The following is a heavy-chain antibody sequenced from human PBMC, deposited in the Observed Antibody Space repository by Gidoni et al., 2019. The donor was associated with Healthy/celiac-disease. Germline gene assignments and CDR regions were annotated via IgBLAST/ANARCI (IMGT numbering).Heavy chain of an antibody. J-gene: IGHJ4*02. D-gene: IGHD6-19*01. Sequence: QVQLQQWGAGLLTPSDTLSLTCAVYGGSFSGYYWSWIRQPPWKGLELIGEINHSGSTNYTPSLKSRVTISVDTSKNQFSLKLSSVTAADTAVYYCARVAGTFDYWGQGTLVTVSS. V-gene: IGHV4-34*01. CDR1: GGSFSGYY. CDR3: ARVAGTFDY. CDR2: INHSGST.